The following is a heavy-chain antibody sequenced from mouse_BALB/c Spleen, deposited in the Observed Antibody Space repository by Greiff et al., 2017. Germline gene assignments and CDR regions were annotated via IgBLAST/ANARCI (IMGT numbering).Heavy chain of an antibody. CDR3: ATPPYGNYLAWFAY. J-gene: IGHJ3*01. CDR2: IDPANGNT. Sequence: EVQLQQSGAELVKPGASVKLSCTASGFNIKDTYMHWVKQRPEQGLEWIGRIDPANGNTKYDPKFQGKATITADTSSNTAYLQLSSLTSEDTAVYYCATPPYGNYLAWFAYWGQGTLVTVSA. V-gene: IGHV14-3*02. CDR1: GFNIKDTY. D-gene: IGHD2-1*01.